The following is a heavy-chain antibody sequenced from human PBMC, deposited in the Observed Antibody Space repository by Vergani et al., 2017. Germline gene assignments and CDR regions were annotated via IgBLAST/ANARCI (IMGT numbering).Heavy chain of an antibody. V-gene: IGHV3-15*01. CDR3: TTGFLLYYYYMDV. Sequence: EVQLVESGGGLVQPGGSLRLSCAASGLPVSGFAFNTYAMIWVRQAPGKGLEWVGRIKSKTDGGTTDYAAPVKGRFTISRDDSKNTLYLQMNSLKTEDTAVYYCTTGFLLYYYYMDVWGKGTTVTVSS. CDR2: IKSKTDGGTT. J-gene: IGHJ6*03. CDR1: GLPVSGFAFNTY. D-gene: IGHD2/OR15-2a*01.